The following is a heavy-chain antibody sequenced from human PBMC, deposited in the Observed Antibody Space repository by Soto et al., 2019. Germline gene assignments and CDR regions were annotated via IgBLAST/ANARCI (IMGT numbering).Heavy chain of an antibody. D-gene: IGHD3-3*01. V-gene: IGHV4-59*01. J-gene: IGHJ6*02. Sequence: LSLPFTVSGXSISSYYWSWIRQPPGKGLEWIGYIYYSGSTNYNPSLKSRVTISVDTSKNQFSLKLSSVTAADTAVYYCAREGRRYDFWSGSYYYYGMDVWGQGTTVTVSS. CDR3: AREGRRYDFWSGSYYYYGMDV. CDR2: IYYSGST. CDR1: GXSISSYY.